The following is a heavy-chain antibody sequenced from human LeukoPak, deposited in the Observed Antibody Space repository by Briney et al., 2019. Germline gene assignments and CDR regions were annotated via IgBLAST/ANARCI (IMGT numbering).Heavy chain of an antibody. CDR2: IYGGGITT. D-gene: IGHD2-15*01. V-gene: IGHV3-23*01. CDR1: GFIFSNYA. J-gene: IGHJ4*02. CDR3: AKQLGYCSDGSCYFPY. Sequence: PGGSLRLSCAVSGFIFSNYAMSWVRQAPGKGLEWVSGIYGGGITTHYADSVKGRFTISRDNSKNTLYLEMNSLRAEDMAVYYCAKQLGYCSDGSCYFPYWGQGTLVTVSS.